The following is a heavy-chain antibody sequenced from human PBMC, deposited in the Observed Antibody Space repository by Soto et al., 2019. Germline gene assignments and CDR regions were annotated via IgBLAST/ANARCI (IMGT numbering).Heavy chain of an antibody. J-gene: IGHJ6*02. Sequence: EEQLVQSGGGLVQPGGSLRLSCVASGLTVSSNYMSWVRQAPGKGLEWVSVIYIDDTTHYADSVKGRFTISRDSSKNTLYLQMTSLRVDDTAVYFCARDARAPQPWLEYYYGMDVWGQGTTVTVSS. D-gene: IGHD6-19*01. V-gene: IGHV3-66*01. CDR1: GLTVSSNY. CDR3: ARDARAPQPWLEYYYGMDV. CDR2: IYIDDTT.